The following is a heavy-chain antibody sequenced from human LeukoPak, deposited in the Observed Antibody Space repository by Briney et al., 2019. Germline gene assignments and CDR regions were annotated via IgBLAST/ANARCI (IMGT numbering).Heavy chain of an antibody. CDR3: ARDGAGHYFDY. J-gene: IGHJ4*02. CDR1: GFTFGGFN. CDR2: ISSSSSYI. D-gene: IGHD1-14*01. Sequence: GGSLRLSCAASGFTFGGFNMNWVRQAPGKGLEWVASISSSSSYIYNEDSVKGRFTIYRDNAKNSLYLQMDSLRAEDTAVYYCARDGAGHYFDYGGQGALVTVSS. V-gene: IGHV3-21*01.